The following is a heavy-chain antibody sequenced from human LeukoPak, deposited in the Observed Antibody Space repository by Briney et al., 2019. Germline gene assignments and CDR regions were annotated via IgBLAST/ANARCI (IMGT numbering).Heavy chain of an antibody. CDR1: GGSISSGGYS. CDR3: ARDWGAGNWFDP. D-gene: IGHD3-16*01. J-gene: IGHJ5*02. V-gene: IGHV4-31*03. Sequence: PSETLSLTCTVSGGSISSGGYSWSWLRQHPGKGLEWIGYIYYSGSTYYNPSLKSRVTISVDTSKNQFSLKLSSVTAADTAVYYCARDWGAGNWFDPWGQGTLVTVSS. CDR2: IYYSGST.